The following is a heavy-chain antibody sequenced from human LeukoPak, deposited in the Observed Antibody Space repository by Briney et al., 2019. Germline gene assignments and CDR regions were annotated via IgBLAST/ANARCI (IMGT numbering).Heavy chain of an antibody. D-gene: IGHD3-22*01. CDR1: GDSVSSNSAA. J-gene: IGHJ4*02. CDR2: TYYRSKWYN. Sequence: SQTLSLTCAISGDSVSSNSAAWNWIRQSPSRGLEWLGRTYYRSKWYNDYAVSVKSRITINPDTSKNQFSLQLNSVTPEDTAVYYCARERLTPYDSSGYLAYYFDYWGQGTLVTVSS. CDR3: ARERLTPYDSSGYLAYYFDY. V-gene: IGHV6-1*01.